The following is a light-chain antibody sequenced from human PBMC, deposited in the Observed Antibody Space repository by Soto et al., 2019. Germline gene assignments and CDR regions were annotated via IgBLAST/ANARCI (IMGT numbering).Light chain of an antibody. CDR2: GAS. V-gene: IGKV3-15*01. CDR3: QQYHNWPPFT. J-gene: IGKJ2*01. Sequence: EIVMTQSPATLSVSPGERATLSCRASQSVSSNLAWYQQRPGQAPRLLIYGASTRATGIPARFSGSGSGTEFTITISSLQSEDSVVYYCQQYHNWPPFTFGQGTKLEI. CDR1: QSVSSN.